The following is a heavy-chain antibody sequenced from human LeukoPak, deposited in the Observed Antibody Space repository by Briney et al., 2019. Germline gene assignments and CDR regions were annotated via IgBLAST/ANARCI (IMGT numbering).Heavy chain of an antibody. CDR2: ISHRGRT. V-gene: IGHV4-34*01. Sequence: SETVSLTCAVYGGSVSGYYWSWIRQPPGKGLEWIGEISHRGRTHYNPSLKGRVTMSVDTSKNQFALEVDSVTAADTAVYYCARIHLYFFEPLNYWGQRILVTVSS. CDR1: GGSVSGYY. J-gene: IGHJ4*02. D-gene: IGHD2-2*02. CDR3: ARIHLYFFEPLNY.